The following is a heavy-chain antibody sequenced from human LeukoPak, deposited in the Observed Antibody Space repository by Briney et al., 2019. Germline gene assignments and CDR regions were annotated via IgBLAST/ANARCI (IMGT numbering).Heavy chain of an antibody. J-gene: IGHJ4*02. D-gene: IGHD3-16*02. Sequence: ASVKVSCKASGYTFTSYDINWVRQATGQGLEWMGWMNPNSGNTGYAQKFQGRVTMTRNTSISTAYMELSSLRSEGTAVYYCARGGSRMITFGGVIEPNWGQGTLVTVSS. CDR3: ARGGSRMITFGGVIEPN. V-gene: IGHV1-8*01. CDR2: MNPNSGNT. CDR1: GYTFTSYD.